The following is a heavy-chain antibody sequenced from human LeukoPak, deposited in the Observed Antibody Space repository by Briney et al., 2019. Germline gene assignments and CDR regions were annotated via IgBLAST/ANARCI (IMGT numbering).Heavy chain of an antibody. CDR1: GGSMSGSY. J-gene: IGHJ3*02. CDR3: TRRRQVTSYSPYAFDI. V-gene: IGHV4-59*08. D-gene: IGHD2-15*01. Sequence: SETLSLTCTVSGGSMSGSYWSWIRQSPGKGLEWLGYIYFTGHSKSNPSLKSRVTISLDTSKNQLSLRLASVTAADTAVYYCTRRRQVTSYSPYAFDIWGQGTMVTVSS. CDR2: IYFTGHS.